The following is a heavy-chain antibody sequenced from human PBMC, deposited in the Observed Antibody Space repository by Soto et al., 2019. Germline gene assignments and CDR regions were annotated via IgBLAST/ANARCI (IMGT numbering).Heavy chain of an antibody. Sequence: RSLTCAVSGGSISSGGYSWSWIRQPPGKGLEWIGYIYHSGSTYYNPSLKSRVTISVDRSKNQFSLKLSSVTAADTAVYYCARGSSGLSAFDIWGQGTMVTVSS. V-gene: IGHV4-30-2*01. D-gene: IGHD3-22*01. J-gene: IGHJ3*02. CDR3: ARGSSGLSAFDI. CDR1: GGSISSGGYS. CDR2: IYHSGST.